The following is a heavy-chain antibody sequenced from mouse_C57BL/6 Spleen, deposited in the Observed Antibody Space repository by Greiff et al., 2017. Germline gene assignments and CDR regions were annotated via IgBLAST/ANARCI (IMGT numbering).Heavy chain of an antibody. V-gene: IGHV5-4*01. D-gene: IGHD2-5*01. J-gene: IGHJ4*01. CDR1: GFTFSSYA. Sequence: VQLKESGGGLVKPGGSLKLSCAASGFTFSSYAMSWVRQTPEKRLEWVATISDGGSYTYYPDNVKGRFTISRDNAKNNLYLQMSHLKSEDTAMYYCARDYYSNYDAMDYWGQGTSVTVSS. CDR2: ISDGGSYT. CDR3: ARDYYSNYDAMDY.